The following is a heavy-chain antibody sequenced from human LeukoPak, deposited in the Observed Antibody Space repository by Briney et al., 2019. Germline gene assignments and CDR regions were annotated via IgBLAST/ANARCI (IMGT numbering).Heavy chain of an antibody. Sequence: SETLSLTCTVSGGSISSGSYYWSWIRQPAGKGLEWIGRVYTSGSTNYIPSLKSRVTISLDTSNKQFSLKLSSVTAADTAVYYCARGSNWNSYDYWGRGTLVTVSS. J-gene: IGHJ4*02. V-gene: IGHV4-61*02. D-gene: IGHD1-1*01. CDR2: VYTSGST. CDR1: GGSISSGSYY. CDR3: ARGSNWNSYDY.